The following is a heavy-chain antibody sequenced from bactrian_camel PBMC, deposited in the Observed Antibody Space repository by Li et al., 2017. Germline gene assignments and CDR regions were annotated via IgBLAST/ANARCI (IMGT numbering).Heavy chain of an antibody. J-gene: IGHJ4*01. CDR3: AGAPRYMGWSEYNY. D-gene: IGHD3*01. CDR2: IDRDGWKQ. V-gene: IGHV3S32*01. CDR1: GFTYATYD. Sequence: DVQLVESGGGLVQPGGSLRLACAATGSGFTYATYDRSWVRQSPGKGFEWISAIDRDGWKQYYAKSVKGRFAISRDNAKNTLYLQMNSLQPEDTAVYYCAGAPRYMGWSEYNYWARGPRSPSP.